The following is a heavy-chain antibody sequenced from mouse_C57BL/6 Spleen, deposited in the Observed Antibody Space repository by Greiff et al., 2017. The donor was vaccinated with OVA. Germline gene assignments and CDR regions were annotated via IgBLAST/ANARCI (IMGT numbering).Heavy chain of an antibody. CDR3: AISCYSKGFAY. CDR1: GYTFTSYW. Sequence: QVQLKQPGAELVKPGASVKVSCKASGYTFTSYWMHWVKQRPGQGLEWIGRIHPSDSDTNYNQKFKGKATLTVDKSSSTAYMQLSSLTSEDSAVYYCAISCYSKGFAYWGQGTLVTVSA. V-gene: IGHV1-74*01. D-gene: IGHD2-5*01. J-gene: IGHJ3*01. CDR2: IHPSDSDT.